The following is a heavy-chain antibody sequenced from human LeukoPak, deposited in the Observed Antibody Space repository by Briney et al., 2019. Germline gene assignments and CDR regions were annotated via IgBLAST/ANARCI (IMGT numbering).Heavy chain of an antibody. D-gene: IGHD2-2*01. CDR2: IYYSGST. V-gene: IGHV4-30-4*01. J-gene: IGHJ4*02. Sequence: SQTLSLTCTVSGGSISSGDYYWSWIRQPPGKGPEWIGYIYYSGSTYYNPSLKSRVTISVDTSKNQFSLKLTSVTAADTAVYYCARNRVGYCSGTSCYEYYFDYWGQGTLVTVSS. CDR3: ARNRVGYCSGTSCYEYYFDY. CDR1: GGSISSGDYY.